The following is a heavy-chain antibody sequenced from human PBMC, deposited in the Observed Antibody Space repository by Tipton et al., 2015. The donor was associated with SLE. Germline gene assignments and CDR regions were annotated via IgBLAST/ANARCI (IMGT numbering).Heavy chain of an antibody. CDR1: GGSISRSNFY. D-gene: IGHD3-16*01. CDR2: FYYGKST. V-gene: IGHV4-39*07. Sequence: TLSLTCTVSGGSISRSNFYWAWIRQPPGKGPEWIGSFYYGKSTFYNPSLKSRVSISVDTSTNRLFLNLISVTAADTAVYYCARVQAYEGFDPWGQGTLVTVSS. J-gene: IGHJ5*02. CDR3: ARVQAYEGFDP.